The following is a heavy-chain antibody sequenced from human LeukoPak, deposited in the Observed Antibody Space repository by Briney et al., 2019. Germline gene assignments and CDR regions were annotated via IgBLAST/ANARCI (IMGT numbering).Heavy chain of an antibody. CDR2: INQDGSEK. D-gene: IGHD3-10*01. CDR3: ARAPEGSGSSYYFDY. CDR1: GFTFSSYW. V-gene: IGHV3-7*01. Sequence: PGGSLRLSCAASGFTFSSYWMSWVRQAPGKGLEWVANINQDGSEKYYVDSVKGRFTISRDNAKYSLYLQMNSLRAEDTAVYYCARAPEGSGSSYYFDYWGQGTLVTVSS. J-gene: IGHJ4*02.